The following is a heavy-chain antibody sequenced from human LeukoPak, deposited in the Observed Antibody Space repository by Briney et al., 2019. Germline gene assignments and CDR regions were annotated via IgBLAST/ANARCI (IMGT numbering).Heavy chain of an antibody. CDR3: ARVPINCSGGSCNWFDP. CDR1: GYTLTELS. CDR2: INPSGGST. D-gene: IGHD2-15*01. V-gene: IGHV1-46*01. Sequence: ASVKVSCKVSGYTLTELSMHWVRQAPGQGLEWMGIINPSGGSTSYAQKFQGRVTMTRDTSTSTVYMELSSLRSEDTAVYYCARVPINCSGGSCNWFDPWGQGTLVTVSS. J-gene: IGHJ5*02.